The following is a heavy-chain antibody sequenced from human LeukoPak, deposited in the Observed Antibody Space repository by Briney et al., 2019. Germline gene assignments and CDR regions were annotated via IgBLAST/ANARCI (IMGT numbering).Heavy chain of an antibody. J-gene: IGHJ4*02. CDR3: AKPSSGWYYFDY. CDR2: ISGSGGST. CDR1: GFTFSSYA. D-gene: IGHD6-19*01. Sequence: GGSLRLSCAASGFTFSSYAMNWVRQAPGKGLEWVSAISGSGGSTYYADSVKGRFTISRDNSKNTLYLQMNSLRAEDTAVYYCAKPSSGWYYFDYWGQGTLVTVSS. V-gene: IGHV3-23*01.